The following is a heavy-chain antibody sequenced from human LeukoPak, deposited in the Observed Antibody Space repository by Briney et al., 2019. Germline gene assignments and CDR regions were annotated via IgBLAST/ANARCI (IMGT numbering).Heavy chain of an antibody. Sequence: PGASVKVSCKASGYTFTSYGISWVRQAPGQGLEWMGWISAYNGNTNYAQKLQGRVTTTTDTSTSTAYMELRSLRSDDTAVYYCARDQAVGAITPFDYWGQGTLVTVSS. J-gene: IGHJ4*02. CDR2: ISAYNGNT. V-gene: IGHV1-18*01. CDR3: ARDQAVGAITPFDY. CDR1: GYTFTSYG. D-gene: IGHD1-26*01.